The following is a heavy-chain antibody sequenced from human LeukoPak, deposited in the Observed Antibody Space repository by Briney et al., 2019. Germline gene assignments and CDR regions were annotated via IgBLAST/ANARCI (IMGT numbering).Heavy chain of an antibody. CDR2: IWYDVDNK. D-gene: IGHD1-26*01. J-gene: IGHJ4*02. CDR3: ARDRGYYGSYSFDH. CDR1: GFTFSSYG. Sequence: GGSLRLSCAASGFTFSSYGMHWVRQAPGKGLEWVAVIWYDVDNKYYLDSVKGRFTISRDNSKNTVYLQMNGLRVEDTAVYYCARDRGYYGSYSFDHWGQGTLVTVSS. V-gene: IGHV3-33*08.